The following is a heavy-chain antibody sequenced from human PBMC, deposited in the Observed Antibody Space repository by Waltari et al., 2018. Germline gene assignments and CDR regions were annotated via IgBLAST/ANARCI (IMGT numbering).Heavy chain of an antibody. CDR1: GGTFSSYA. CDR3: ARDGRYDSSGYYVN. V-gene: IGHV1-69*04. CDR2: IIPILRIA. J-gene: IGHJ4*02. Sequence: QVQLVQSGAEVKKPGSSVKVSCKASGGTFSSYAISWVRQAPGQGLEWMGGIIPILRIANYAQKFQGRVTITADEATSTAYMELSSRRSEDTAVYYCARDGRYDSSGYYVNWGQGTLVTVSS. D-gene: IGHD3-22*01.